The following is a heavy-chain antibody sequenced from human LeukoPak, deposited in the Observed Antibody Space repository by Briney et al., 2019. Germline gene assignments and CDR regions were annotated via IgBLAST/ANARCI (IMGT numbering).Heavy chain of an antibody. J-gene: IGHJ5*02. D-gene: IGHD2-15*01. CDR3: VAWYNWFDP. CDR2: IYTSEST. CDR1: GGSISSGSYY. V-gene: IGHV4-61*02. Sequence: SETLSLTCTVSGGSISSGSYYWSWIRQPAGKGLEWIGRIYTSESTNYNPSLKSRVTISVDTSKNQFSLKLSSVTAADTAVYYCVAWYNWFDPWGQGTLVTVSS.